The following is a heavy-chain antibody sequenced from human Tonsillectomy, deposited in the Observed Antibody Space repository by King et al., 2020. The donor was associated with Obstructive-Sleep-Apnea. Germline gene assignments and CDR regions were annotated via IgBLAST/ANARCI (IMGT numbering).Heavy chain of an antibody. D-gene: IGHD3-10*01. V-gene: IGHV4-39*07. CDR1: GGSISSSSYY. J-gene: IGHJ6*02. CDR2: IYYSGST. Sequence: LQLQESGPGLVKPSETLSLTCTVSGGSISSSSYYWGWIRQPPGKGLEWIGSIYYSGSTYYNPSLKSRVTISVDTSKNQFSLKLSSVTAAATAVYYCAGMEGSGSYYISQHYYYYGMDVWGQGTTVTVSS. CDR3: AGMEGSGSYYISQHYYYYGMDV.